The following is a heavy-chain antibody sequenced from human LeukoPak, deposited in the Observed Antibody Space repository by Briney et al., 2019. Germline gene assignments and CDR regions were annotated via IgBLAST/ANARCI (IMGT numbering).Heavy chain of an antibody. CDR3: ARVGEHITIFGVVRFAFDI. CDR1: GGTFSSYA. CDR2: IIPIFGTA. V-gene: IGHV1-69*13. J-gene: IGHJ3*02. D-gene: IGHD3-3*01. Sequence: ASVKVSCKASGGTFSSYAISWVRQAPGQGLEWMGGIIPIFGTANYAQKFQGRVTITADESTSTAYMELSSLRSEDTAVYYCARVGEHITIFGVVRFAFDIWGQGTMGTVSS.